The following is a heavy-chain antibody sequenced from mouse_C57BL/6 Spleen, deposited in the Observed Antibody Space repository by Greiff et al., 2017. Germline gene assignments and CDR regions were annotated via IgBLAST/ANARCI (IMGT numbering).Heavy chain of an antibody. CDR3: ARSHYYGSSPWYFDV. D-gene: IGHD1-1*01. Sequence: QVQLQQPGAELVKPGASVTLSCKASGYTFTSYWMHWVKQRPGQGLEWIGMIHPNSGSTNYNEKFKSKATLTVDKSSSKAYMKLSSLTSEDSAFYYCARSHYYGSSPWYFDVWGTGTTVTVSS. CDR2: IHPNSGST. V-gene: IGHV1-64*01. CDR1: GYTFTSYW. J-gene: IGHJ1*03.